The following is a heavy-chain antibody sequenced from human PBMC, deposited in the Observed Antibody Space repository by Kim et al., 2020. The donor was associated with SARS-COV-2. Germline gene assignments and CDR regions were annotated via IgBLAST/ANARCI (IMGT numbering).Heavy chain of an antibody. D-gene: IGHD1-26*01. CDR1: GFTFDDYA. CDR2: ISWNSGSI. Sequence: GGSLRLSCAASGFTFDDYAMHWVRQAPGKGLEWVSGISWNSGSIGYADSVKGRFTISRDNAKNSLYLQMNSLRAEDTALYYCAKDRGGTYSGADYWGQGTLVTVSS. J-gene: IGHJ4*02. V-gene: IGHV3-9*01. CDR3: AKDRGGTYSGADY.